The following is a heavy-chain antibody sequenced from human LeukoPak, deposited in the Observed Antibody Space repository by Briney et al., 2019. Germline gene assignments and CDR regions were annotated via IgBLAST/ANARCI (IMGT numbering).Heavy chain of an antibody. D-gene: IGHD3-10*01. J-gene: IGHJ4*02. V-gene: IGHV4-4*02. CDR3: ARDVGGYYYGSGSPYIY. CDR1: GGSISSSNW. Sequence: PSETLSLTCAVSGGSISSSNWWSWVRQPPGKGLEWIGEIYHSGSTNYNPSLKSRVTISVDKSKNQFSLKLSSVTAADTAVYYCARDVGGYYYGSGSPYIYWGQGTLVTVSS. CDR2: IYHSGST.